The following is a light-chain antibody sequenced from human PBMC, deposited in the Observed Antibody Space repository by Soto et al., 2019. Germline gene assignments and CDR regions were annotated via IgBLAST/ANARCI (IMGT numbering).Light chain of an antibody. CDR1: QSVSSY. CDR2: GAS. V-gene: IGKV3-20*01. J-gene: IGKJ5*01. CDR3: QQYGSSPST. Sequence: IVWTQSPGTLSLSPGARATPPCGASQSVSSYLAGSQQKPGQAPRLRIAGASRRATDIPDRCSGSGSGTDGTRTSSRLEPEDFAVYYCQQYGSSPSTFGQGTRLENK.